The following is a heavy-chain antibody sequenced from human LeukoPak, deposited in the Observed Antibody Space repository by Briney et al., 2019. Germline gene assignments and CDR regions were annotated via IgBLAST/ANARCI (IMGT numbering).Heavy chain of an antibody. J-gene: IGHJ3*02. D-gene: IGHD3-3*01. Sequence: GGSLRLSCAASGFTVSSNYMSWVRQAPGKGLEWVSVIYSGGSTYYADSVKGRFTISRDNSKNTLYLQMNCLRAEDTAVYYCARDLFGVVTSGDAFDIWGQGTMVTVSS. V-gene: IGHV3-53*01. CDR2: IYSGGST. CDR3: ARDLFGVVTSGDAFDI. CDR1: GFTVSSNY.